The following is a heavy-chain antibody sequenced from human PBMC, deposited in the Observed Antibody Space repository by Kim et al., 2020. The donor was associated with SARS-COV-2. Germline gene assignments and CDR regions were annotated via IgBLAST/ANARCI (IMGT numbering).Heavy chain of an antibody. CDR3: ARPSFTSGSYFDS. D-gene: IGHD5-12*01. CDR2: IDQFGYEA. V-gene: IGHV3-7*01. J-gene: IGHJ4*02. CDR1: GFSFSTYW. Sequence: GGSLRLSCGASGFSFSTYWMGWVRQAPGKGLEWVANIDQFGYEAKFVDAVKGRFTISRDNAKNSLYLEMNSVRVEDTAVYYCARPSFTSGSYFDSWGQGTLVTVSS.